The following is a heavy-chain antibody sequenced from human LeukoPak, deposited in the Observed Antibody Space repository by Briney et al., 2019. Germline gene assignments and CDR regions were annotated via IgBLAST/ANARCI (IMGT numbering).Heavy chain of an antibody. CDR2: INHSGST. V-gene: IGHV4-34*01. J-gene: IGHJ4*02. CDR1: GGSFSGYY. CDR3: ARVGDYYDSSPDY. D-gene: IGHD3-22*01. Sequence: SETLSLTCAVYGGSFSGYYWSWIRQPPGKGLEWIGEINHSGSTNYNPSLKSRVTISVDKSKNQFSLKLSSVTAADTAVYYCARVGDYYDSSPDYWGQGTLVTVSS.